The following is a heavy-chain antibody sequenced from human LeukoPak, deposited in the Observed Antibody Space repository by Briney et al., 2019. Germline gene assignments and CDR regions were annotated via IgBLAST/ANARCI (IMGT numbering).Heavy chain of an antibody. V-gene: IGHV3-21*01. J-gene: IGHJ4*02. D-gene: IGHD6-19*01. CDR2: ISSSSSYI. CDR1: GFTFSSYS. CDR3: ARGWYTTYYFDY. Sequence: GGSLRLSCAASGFTFSSYSMNWVRQAPGKGLEWVSSISSSSSYIYYADSVKGRFTISRDNAKNSLYLQMNSLRAEDTAVYYCARGWYTTYYFDYWGQGTLVTVSS.